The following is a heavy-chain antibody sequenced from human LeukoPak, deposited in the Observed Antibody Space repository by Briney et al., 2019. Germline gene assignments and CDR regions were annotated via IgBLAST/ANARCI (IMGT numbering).Heavy chain of an antibody. J-gene: IGHJ5*02. Sequence: ASVKVSCKASGYTFTSYAMHWVRQAPGQRLEWMGWINAGNGNTKYSQKFQGRVTITRDTSASTACMELSSLRSEDTAVYYCARAPWGGYDRDWFDPWGQGTLVTVSS. CDR2: INAGNGNT. V-gene: IGHV1-3*01. CDR3: ARAPWGGYDRDWFDP. D-gene: IGHD5-12*01. CDR1: GYTFTSYA.